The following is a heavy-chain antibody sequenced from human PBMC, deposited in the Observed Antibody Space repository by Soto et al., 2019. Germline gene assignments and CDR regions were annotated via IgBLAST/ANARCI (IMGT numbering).Heavy chain of an antibody. CDR2: IYYSGST. V-gene: IGHV4-31*03. D-gene: IGHD1-7*01. CDR3: ARVGTNWNYSNWHAFDI. J-gene: IGHJ3*02. CDR1: GGSISSGGYY. Sequence: QVQLQESGPGLVKPSQTLSLTCTVSGGSISSGGYYWSWIRQHPGKGLEWIGYIYYSGSTYYNPSLKSRVTISVDTSKNQYSLKLSSVTAADTAVYYCARVGTNWNYSNWHAFDIWGQGTMVTVSS.